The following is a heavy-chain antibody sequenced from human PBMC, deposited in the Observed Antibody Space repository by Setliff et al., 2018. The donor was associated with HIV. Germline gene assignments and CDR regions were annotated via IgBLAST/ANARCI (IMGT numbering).Heavy chain of an antibody. J-gene: IGHJ4*02. CDR2: IYHTGST. V-gene: IGHV4-38-2*02. CDR3: ARSWGSGSYPY. D-gene: IGHD3-10*01. CDR1: GNSITRDYQ. Sequence: PSETLSLTCTVSGNSITRDYQWGWIRQPPGKGLEWIGSIYHTGSTYYNPSLKSRVTMSVDTSKNQFSLKLTSVTAADTAVYYCARSWGSGSYPYWGQGTLVTVSS.